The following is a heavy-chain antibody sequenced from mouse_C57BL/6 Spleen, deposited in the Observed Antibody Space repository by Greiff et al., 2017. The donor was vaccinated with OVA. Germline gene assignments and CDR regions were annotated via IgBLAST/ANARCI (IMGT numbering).Heavy chain of an antibody. V-gene: IGHV1-82*01. CDR3: ARDYGSRSWGAY. Sequence: VKLMESGPELVKPGASVKISCKASGYAFSSSWMNWVKQRPGKGLEWIGRIYPGAGDTNYNGKFTGKATLTAAKSSSPAYMQIRSLTSEDSAVYFWARDYGSRSWGAYWGKGTMVTVSA. J-gene: IGHJ3*01. CDR2: IYPGAGDT. D-gene: IGHD1-1*01. CDR1: GYAFSSSW.